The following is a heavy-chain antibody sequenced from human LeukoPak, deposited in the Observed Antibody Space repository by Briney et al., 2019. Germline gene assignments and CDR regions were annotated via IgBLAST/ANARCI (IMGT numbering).Heavy chain of an antibody. V-gene: IGHV1-69*04. CDR2: IIPILGIA. CDR3: ARSPEGDTAFDI. CDR1: GGTFSSYA. Sequence: GASVKVSCKASGGTFSSYAISWVRQAPGQGLEWMGRIIPILGIANYAQKFQGRVTITADKSTSTAYMELSSLRSDDTAVYYCARSPEGDTAFDIWGQGTMVTVSS. J-gene: IGHJ3*02. D-gene: IGHD1-26*01.